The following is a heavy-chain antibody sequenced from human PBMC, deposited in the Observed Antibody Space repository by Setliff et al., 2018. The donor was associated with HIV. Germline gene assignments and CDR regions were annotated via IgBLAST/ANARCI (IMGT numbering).Heavy chain of an antibody. CDR2: FDPEDGDT. D-gene: IGHD1-7*01. V-gene: IGHV1-24*01. CDR3: ATFHKLSGTTSFDF. J-gene: IGHJ4*02. Sequence: ASVKVSCKVSGYTLTEFSMHWVRQAPGKGLEWMGRFDPEDGDTLYAQNFQGRVTMTEDPPTGTAYMEVGSLTSDDTAVYFCATFHKLSGTTSFDFWGQGTLVTVSS. CDR1: GYTLTEFS.